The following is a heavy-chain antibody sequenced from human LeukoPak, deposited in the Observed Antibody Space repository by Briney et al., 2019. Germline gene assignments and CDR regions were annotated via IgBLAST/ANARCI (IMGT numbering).Heavy chain of an antibody. Sequence: SQTLSLTCAISGDIVSSNSAAWNWIRQSPSRGLEWLGRTYYRSKWYNDYAVSVKSRITINPDTSKNQFSLQLNSVTPEDTAVYYCATDQELLKYYYYGMDVWGQGTTVTVSS. CDR3: ATDQELLKYYYYGMDV. CDR1: GDIVSSNSAA. D-gene: IGHD1-26*01. J-gene: IGHJ6*02. CDR2: TYYRSKWYN. V-gene: IGHV6-1*01.